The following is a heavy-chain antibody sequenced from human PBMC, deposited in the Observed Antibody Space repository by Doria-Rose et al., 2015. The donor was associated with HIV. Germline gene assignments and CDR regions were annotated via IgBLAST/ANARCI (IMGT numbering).Heavy chain of an antibody. CDR1: GVSVSSGNW. CDR2: IHHSVTT. Sequence: QVQLQQWGPGLVKPSGTLSLTCAVSGVSVSSGNWWTWVRQPPGKGLEWIGEIHHSVTTNHNPSLKSRVTISEDKSKNQFSLTLTSVTAADTAVYYCAREEDCVGGSCYSVDWGRGTLVTVSS. D-gene: IGHD2-15*01. V-gene: IGHV4-4*02. CDR3: AREEDCVGGSCYSVD. J-gene: IGHJ4*02.